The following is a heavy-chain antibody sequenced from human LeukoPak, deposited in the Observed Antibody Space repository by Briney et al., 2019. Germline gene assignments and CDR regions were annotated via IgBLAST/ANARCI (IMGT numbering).Heavy chain of an antibody. Sequence: GASVKVSCKVSGYTLTELSMHWVRQAPGQGLEWVGGIIPIFGTANYAQKSQGRVTITADESTSTAYMELSSLRSEDTAVYYCARVMSEGYFDYWGQGTLVTVSS. J-gene: IGHJ4*02. D-gene: IGHD2-8*01. CDR2: IIPIFGTA. CDR1: GYTLTELS. CDR3: ARVMSEGYFDY. V-gene: IGHV1-69*13.